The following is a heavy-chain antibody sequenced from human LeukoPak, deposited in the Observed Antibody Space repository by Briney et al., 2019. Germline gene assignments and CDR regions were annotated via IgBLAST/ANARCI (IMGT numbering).Heavy chain of an antibody. Sequence: GGSLRLSCAASGFTFSSYAMSWVRQAPGKGLEWVAFISYHGSKNETSEYYEDSVKGRFTISRNNSRNTLYLQLNSLRPEDTAVYYCAASHLWQRLPVGYFQHWGQGTLVTVSS. CDR2: ISYHGSKNETSE. J-gene: IGHJ1*01. D-gene: IGHD6-25*01. V-gene: IGHV3-30*03. CDR1: GFTFSSYA. CDR3: AASHLWQRLPVGYFQH.